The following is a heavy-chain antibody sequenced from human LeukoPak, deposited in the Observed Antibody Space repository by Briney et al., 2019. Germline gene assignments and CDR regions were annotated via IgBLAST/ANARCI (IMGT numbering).Heavy chain of an antibody. CDR3: AKSRVVDRRGYFDY. CDR2: IGTGGDT. CDR1: GFTFNIYP. V-gene: IGHV3-23*01. D-gene: IGHD2-15*01. Sequence: PGGSLRLSCVASGFTFNIYPMTWVRQSPEKGLEWVSTIGTGGDTYYADSVKGRFTISRDDSKHTLYLQMHSLGAEDTAVYYCAKSRVVDRRGYFDYWGQGTLVTVSS. J-gene: IGHJ4*02.